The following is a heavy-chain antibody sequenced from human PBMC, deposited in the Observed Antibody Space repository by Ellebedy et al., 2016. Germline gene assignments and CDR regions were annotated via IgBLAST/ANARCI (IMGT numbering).Heavy chain of an antibody. CDR3: ARDPGPFGNGAYSPY. CDR1: GYTFTNYI. CDR2: ISAFNNNA. Sequence: ASVTVSCXASGYTFTNYIITWVRQAPGHGFEWMGWISAFNNNAKYAQNLQDRVTLTTDASTSTAYMELRTLTSDDTAMYYCARDPGPFGNGAYSPYWGQGTLVTVSS. D-gene: IGHD4/OR15-4a*01. V-gene: IGHV1-18*01. J-gene: IGHJ4*02.